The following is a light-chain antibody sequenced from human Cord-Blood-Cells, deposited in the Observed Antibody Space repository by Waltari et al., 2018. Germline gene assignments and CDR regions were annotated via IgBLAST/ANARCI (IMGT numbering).Light chain of an antibody. CDR2: DAS. CDR1: SSDVGGYNY. Sequence: QSALTQPRSVSGSPGQSVTISCTGTSSDVGGYNYVSWYQQHPGKAPKLMIYDASKRPLGVPDRFSGSKSGNTASLTISGLQAEDDADYYCCSYAGSYTYVFGTGTKVTVL. V-gene: IGLV2-11*01. CDR3: CSYAGSYTYV. J-gene: IGLJ1*01.